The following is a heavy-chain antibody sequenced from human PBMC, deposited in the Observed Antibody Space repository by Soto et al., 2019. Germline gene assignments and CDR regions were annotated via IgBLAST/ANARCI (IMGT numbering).Heavy chain of an antibody. J-gene: IGHJ6*02. CDR1: GFTFDDYA. CDR2: ISWNSGSI. Sequence: GGSLRLSCAASGFTFDDYAMHWVRQAPGKGLEWVSGISWNSGSIGYADSVKGRFTISRDNAKNSLYLQMNSLRAEDTALCYCAKGGGYSYGPLGYYYGMDVWGQGTTVTVSS. CDR3: AKGGGYSYGPLGYYYGMDV. V-gene: IGHV3-9*01. D-gene: IGHD5-18*01.